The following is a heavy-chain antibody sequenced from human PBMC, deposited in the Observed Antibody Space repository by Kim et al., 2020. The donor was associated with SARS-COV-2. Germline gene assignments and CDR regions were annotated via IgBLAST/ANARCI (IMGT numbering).Heavy chain of an antibody. D-gene: IGHD6-13*01. V-gene: IGHV4-4*07. Sequence: PSLKGRVTRSGDTSKNQFSLKLSSVSAADAAVYYCARGSIAAAGTLFDYWGQGTLVTVSS. CDR3: ARGSIAAAGTLFDY. J-gene: IGHJ4*02.